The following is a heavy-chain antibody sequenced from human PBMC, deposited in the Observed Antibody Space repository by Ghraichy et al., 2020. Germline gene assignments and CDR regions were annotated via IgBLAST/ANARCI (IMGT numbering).Heavy chain of an antibody. CDR2: IYYSGST. CDR1: GGSVSSGSYY. V-gene: IGHV4-61*01. D-gene: IGHD5-18*01. J-gene: IGHJ6*02. CDR3: ARAAPDTAMVDYYYYGMDV. Sequence: SETLSLTCTVSGGSVSSGSYYWSWIRQPPGKGLEWIGYIYYSGSTNYNPSLKSRVTISVDTSKNQFSLKLSSVTAADTAVYYCARAAPDTAMVDYYYYGMDVWGQGTTVTVSS.